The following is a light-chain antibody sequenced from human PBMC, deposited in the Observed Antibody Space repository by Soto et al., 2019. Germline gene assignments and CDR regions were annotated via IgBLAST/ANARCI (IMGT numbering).Light chain of an antibody. J-gene: IGKJ2*01. Sequence: EIVMTQSPTNLSVSPGERATLSCRASQSVSSNLAWYQQIPGQAPRLLIYGASTRATGIPARFSGSGSGTEFTLTISSLQSEYFALYYCQQYNNWPPYTFGQGTKLEIK. CDR3: QQYNNWPPYT. CDR2: GAS. V-gene: IGKV3-15*01. CDR1: QSVSSN.